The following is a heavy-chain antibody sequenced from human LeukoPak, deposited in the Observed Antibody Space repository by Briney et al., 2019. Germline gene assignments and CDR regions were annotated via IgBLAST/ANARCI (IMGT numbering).Heavy chain of an antibody. J-gene: IGHJ4*02. V-gene: IGHV4-30-4*01. CDR2: IYYSGST. Sequence: SQTLSLTCTVSGGSISSGDYYWSWIRQPPGKGLEWIGYIYYSGSTYYNPSLKSRVTISVDTSKNQFSLKLSSVTAADTAVYYCARRDLWFGESDYWGQGTLVTVSS. D-gene: IGHD3-10*01. CDR1: GGSISSGDYY. CDR3: ARRDLWFGESDY.